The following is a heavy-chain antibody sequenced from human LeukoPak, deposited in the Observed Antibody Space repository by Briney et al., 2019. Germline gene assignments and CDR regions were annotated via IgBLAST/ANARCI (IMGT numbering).Heavy chain of an antibody. D-gene: IGHD3-9*01. CDR3: ARADSLTGYFMDV. J-gene: IGHJ6*03. CDR2: ISSSGSTI. Sequence: GGPLRLSCAASGFTFISYEMHWVRQAPGKGLEWVSYISSSGSTIYYADSVRGRFTVSRDNAKNSLYLQVNSLRAEDTAVYYCARADSLTGYFMDVCDKGTTVTVSS. V-gene: IGHV3-48*03. CDR1: GFTFISYE.